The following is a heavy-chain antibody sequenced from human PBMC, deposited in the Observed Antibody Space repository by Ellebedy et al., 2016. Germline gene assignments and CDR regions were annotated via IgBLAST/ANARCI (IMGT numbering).Heavy chain of an antibody. CDR3: TRHGLQAATMPVEVVEDY. V-gene: IGHV3-48*01. D-gene: IGHD4-11*01. Sequence: GESLKISXAASGFTFSSYSMKWVRQAPGKGLEWVSYISTSSSTILYADSVKGRFTISRDNAKNSLYLQMNSLKIEDTAVYYCTRHGLQAATMPVEVVEDYWGQGTLVTVSS. CDR2: ISTSSSTI. CDR1: GFTFSSYS. J-gene: IGHJ4*02.